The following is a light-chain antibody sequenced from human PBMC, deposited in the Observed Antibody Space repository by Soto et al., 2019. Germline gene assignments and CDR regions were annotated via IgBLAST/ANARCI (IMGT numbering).Light chain of an antibody. J-gene: IGKJ4*01. CDR3: QQFSRYPLT. V-gene: IGKV3-20*01. CDR2: DAS. CDR1: QSVNSNY. Sequence: EMVLTQSPATLSLSPGESATLSCRASQSVNSNYLAWYQQHPGQPHRFLIYDASSRATGIPDRFSGGGSGTDLTITISSLEPEDFEVYYRQQFSRYPLTFGGGTKLEIK.